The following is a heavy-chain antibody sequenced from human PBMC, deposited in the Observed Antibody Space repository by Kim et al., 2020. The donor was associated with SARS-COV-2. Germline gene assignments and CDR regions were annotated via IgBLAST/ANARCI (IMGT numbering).Heavy chain of an antibody. Sequence: KFQGRVTMTEDTSTDTAYMELSSLRSEDTAVYYCATIGYSGSYYDSGHDYWGQGTLVTVSS. D-gene: IGHD1-26*01. CDR3: ATIGYSGSYYDSGHDY. J-gene: IGHJ4*02. V-gene: IGHV1-24*01.